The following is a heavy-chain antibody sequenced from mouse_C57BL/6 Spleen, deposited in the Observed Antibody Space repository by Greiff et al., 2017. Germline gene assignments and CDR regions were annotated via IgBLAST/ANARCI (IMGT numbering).Heavy chain of an antibody. CDR3: TPYDYGRDWYFDV. CDR2: IRNKANNHAT. J-gene: IGHJ1*03. D-gene: IGHD2-4*01. Sequence: EVQLVESGGGLVQPGGSMKLSCAASGFTFSDAWMDWVRQSPEKGLEWVAEIRNKANNHATYYAESVKGRFTISRDDSKSSVYLQMNSLRAEDTGIYYCTPYDYGRDWYFDVWGTGTTVTVSS. CDR1: GFTFSDAW. V-gene: IGHV6-6*01.